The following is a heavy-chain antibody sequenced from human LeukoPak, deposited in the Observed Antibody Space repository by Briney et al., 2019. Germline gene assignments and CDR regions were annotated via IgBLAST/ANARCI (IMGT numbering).Heavy chain of an antibody. CDR3: ARDRYGYSGYDGGSPAFDI. Sequence: SVKVSCKASGRTFIRFAISWVRQAPGQGLEWMGGIIPIFGTADYAQKFQGRFTITADESTSTAYMTPSSLRSEDTAVYYCARDRYGYSGYDGGSPAFDIWGQGTMVTVSS. V-gene: IGHV1-69*13. CDR2: IIPIFGTA. J-gene: IGHJ3*02. D-gene: IGHD5-12*01. CDR1: GRTFIRFA.